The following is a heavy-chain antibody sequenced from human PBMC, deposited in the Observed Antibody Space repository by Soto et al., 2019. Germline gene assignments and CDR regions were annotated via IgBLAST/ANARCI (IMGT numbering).Heavy chain of an antibody. J-gene: IGHJ6*02. D-gene: IGHD3-3*01. V-gene: IGHV1-18*01. CDR1: GYTFTSYG. Sequence: ASVKVSCKASGYTFTSYGISWVRQAPGQGREWMGWISAYNGNTNYAQKLQGRVTMTTDTSTSTAYMELRSLRSDDTAVYYCARSGGSYDFWSGYFSYYYYGMDVWGQETTVTVSS. CDR2: ISAYNGNT. CDR3: ARSGGSYDFWSGYFSYYYYGMDV.